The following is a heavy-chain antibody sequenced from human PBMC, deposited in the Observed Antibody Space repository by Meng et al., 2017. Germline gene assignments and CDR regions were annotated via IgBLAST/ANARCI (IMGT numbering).Heavy chain of an antibody. Sequence: QVQLLQSGAEVKKPGASVKVSCKASGYTFTGYYMHWVRQAPGQGLEWMGRINPNSGGTNYAQKFQGRVTMTRDTSISTAYMELSRLRSDDTAVYYCAREAITNYDILTGYPDYWGQGTLVTVSS. D-gene: IGHD3-9*01. V-gene: IGHV1-2*06. CDR2: INPNSGGT. CDR3: AREAITNYDILTGYPDY. J-gene: IGHJ4*02. CDR1: GYTFTGYY.